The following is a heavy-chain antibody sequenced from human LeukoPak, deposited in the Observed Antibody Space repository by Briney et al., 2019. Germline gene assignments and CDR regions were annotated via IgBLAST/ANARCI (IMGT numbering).Heavy chain of an antibody. CDR2: ISSGGST. V-gene: IGHV3-66*01. D-gene: IGHD2-15*01. J-gene: IGHJ4*02. Sequence: GGSLRLSCAASGFTVSSNYMSWVRQAPGKGLEWVSVISSGGSTAYADSVKGRFTISRDNSKNTLYLQMNRLRAEDTAVYYCARDVVVHDYWGQGTLVTVSS. CDR3: ARDVVVHDY. CDR1: GFTVSSNY.